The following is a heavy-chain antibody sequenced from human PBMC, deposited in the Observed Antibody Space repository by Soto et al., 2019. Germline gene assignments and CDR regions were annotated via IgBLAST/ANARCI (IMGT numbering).Heavy chain of an antibody. D-gene: IGHD6-19*01. Sequence: SETLSLTCAVSGGSISSGGYSWSWIRHPPGKGLEWIGYIYHSGSTYYNPSLKSRVTISVDRSKNQFSLKLSSVTAADTAVYYCARFGLVRYFDYWGQGTLVTVSS. J-gene: IGHJ4*02. CDR3: ARFGLVRYFDY. CDR2: IYHSGST. CDR1: GGSISSGGYS. V-gene: IGHV4-30-2*01.